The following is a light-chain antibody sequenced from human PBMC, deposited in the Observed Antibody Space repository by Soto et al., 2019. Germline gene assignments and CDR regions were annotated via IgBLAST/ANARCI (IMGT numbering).Light chain of an antibody. CDR2: GNR. CDR3: QAYDYSLTASV. CDR1: ISNLGAGYD. Sequence: QSVLTQPPSVSGAPGQRVTISCTGIISNLGAGYDVHWYQQLPGAAPKLVVFGNRNRPSGVPERFSGSKSGTSASLDMTGLQAEDEADYSCQAYDYSLTASVFGGGTKLPVL. J-gene: IGLJ3*02. V-gene: IGLV1-40*01.